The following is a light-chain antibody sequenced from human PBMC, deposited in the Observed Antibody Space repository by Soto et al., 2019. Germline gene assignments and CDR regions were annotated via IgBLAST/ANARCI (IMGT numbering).Light chain of an antibody. CDR1: QSLLLSNGYNY. CDR3: LQTLQTPRT. J-gene: IGKJ5*01. CDR2: LGS. V-gene: IGKV2-28*01. Sequence: DTVMTQSPLSLPVTPGEPASISCSSSQSLLLSNGYNYLDWYLQKPGQSPQLLVYLGSNRASGVPDRVSGSGSGTHFTLKISRVEAEDVGVYYCLQTLQTPRTFGQGTRLEIK.